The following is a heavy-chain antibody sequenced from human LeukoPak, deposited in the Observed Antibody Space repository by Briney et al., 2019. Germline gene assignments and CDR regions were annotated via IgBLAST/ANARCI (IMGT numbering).Heavy chain of an antibody. D-gene: IGHD7-27*01. J-gene: IGHJ4*02. CDR3: AKDGGLWVSAHWGDS. Sequence: GGSLRLSCAASGFTFSSYTMSWVRQAPGKGLEWVSTITTSDGNTYYADSVKGRFTVSKDNSKNTLFLQMNSLRAEDTAVYYCAKDGGLWVSAHWGDSWGRGTLVTVSS. CDR2: ITTSDGNT. V-gene: IGHV3-23*01. CDR1: GFTFSSYT.